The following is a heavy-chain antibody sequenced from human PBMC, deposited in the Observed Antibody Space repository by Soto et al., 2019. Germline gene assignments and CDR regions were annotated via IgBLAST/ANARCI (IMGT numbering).Heavy chain of an antibody. V-gene: IGHV3-13*01. J-gene: IGHJ6*03. Sequence: GGSLRLSCAASGFTFSSYDMHWVRQATGKGLVWVSAIGTAGDTYYPGSVKGRFTISRENAKNSLYLQMNSLRAGDTAVYYCARGAYVHQYYYMDVWGKGTTVTVSS. CDR1: GFTFSSYD. CDR2: IGTAGDT. D-gene: IGHD3-16*01. CDR3: ARGAYVHQYYYMDV.